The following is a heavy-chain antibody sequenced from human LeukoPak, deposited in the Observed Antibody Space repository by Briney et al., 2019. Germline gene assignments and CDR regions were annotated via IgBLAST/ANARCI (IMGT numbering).Heavy chain of an antibody. Sequence: GGSLRLSCVASGFTFKNYVMNWVRQAPGKGLEWLATIYGSGVSISYADSVKGRFTISRDNSNKTPYLQMNSLRAEDTAMYYCAKDLGWELPAEAYWGQGILVTVSS. CDR2: IYGSGVSI. CDR1: GFTFKNYV. J-gene: IGHJ4*02. CDR3: AKDLGWELPAEAY. V-gene: IGHV3-23*01. D-gene: IGHD1-26*01.